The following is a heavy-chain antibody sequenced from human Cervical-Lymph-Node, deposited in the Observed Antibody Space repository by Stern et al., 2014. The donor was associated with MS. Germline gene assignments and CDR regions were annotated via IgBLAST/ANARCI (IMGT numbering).Heavy chain of an antibody. D-gene: IGHD4-11*01. CDR2: ISPATGAI. CDR1: GYTFTGSY. CDR3: ARDLADYRYYFDS. V-gene: IGHV1-2*02. J-gene: IGHJ4*02. Sequence: VQLVESGTDVKKPGASAKVSCEASGYTFTGSYIHWVRQAPGQGLEWMGWISPATGAITYAQNCQGRVTMTRDTSISTAYMVLTSLSSDDTAVYYCARDLADYRYYFDSWGQGTLVTVSS.